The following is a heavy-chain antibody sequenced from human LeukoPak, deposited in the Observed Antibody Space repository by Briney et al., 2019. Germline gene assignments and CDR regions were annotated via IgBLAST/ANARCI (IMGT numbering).Heavy chain of an antibody. CDR1: GFTFSSYS. D-gene: IGHD3-3*01. CDR2: ISSGSSYI. CDR3: ARGADYDFWSGPVYYFDY. V-gene: IGHV3-21*01. Sequence: PGGSLRLSCAASGFTFSSYSMNWVRQAPGKGLEWVSSISSGSSYIYYADSMKGRFTISRDNAKNSLYLQMNSLRVVDTAVYYCARGADYDFWSGPVYYFDYWGQGTLVTVSS. J-gene: IGHJ4*02.